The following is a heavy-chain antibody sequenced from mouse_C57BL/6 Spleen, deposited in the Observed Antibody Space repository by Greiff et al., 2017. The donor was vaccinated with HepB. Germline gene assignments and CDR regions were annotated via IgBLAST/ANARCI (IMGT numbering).Heavy chain of an antibody. J-gene: IGHJ4*01. D-gene: IGHD1-1*01. CDR1: GYTFTSYW. Sequence: VQLQQPGAELVRPGTSVKLSCKASGYTFTSYWMHWVKQRPGQGLEWIGVIDPSDSYTNYNQKFKGKATLTVDTSSSTAYMQLSSLTSEDSAVYYCARSSSYCYAMDYWGQGTSVTVSS. CDR3: ARSSSYCYAMDY. V-gene: IGHV1-59*01. CDR2: IDPSDSYT.